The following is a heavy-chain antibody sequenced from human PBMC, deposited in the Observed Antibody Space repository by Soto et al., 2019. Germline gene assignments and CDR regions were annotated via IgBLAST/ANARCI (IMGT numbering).Heavy chain of an antibody. CDR2: INAGNGNT. CDR1: GYTFTSYA. J-gene: IGHJ6*03. D-gene: IGHD3-9*01. CDR3: ARGSFYDILTGPYYYYYYMDV. V-gene: IGHV1-3*01. Sequence: GASVKVSCKASGYTFTSYAMHWVRQAPGQRLEWMGWINAGNGNTKYSQKFQGRVTITRDTSASTAYMELSSLRSEDTAVYYCARGSFYDILTGPYYYYYYMDVWGKGTTVTVSS.